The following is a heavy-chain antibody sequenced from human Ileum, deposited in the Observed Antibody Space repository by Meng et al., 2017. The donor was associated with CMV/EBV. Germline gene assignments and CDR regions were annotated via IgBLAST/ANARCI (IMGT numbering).Heavy chain of an antibody. V-gene: IGHV4-4*07. CDR3: ARGPGGFGDFNFDY. Sequence: QVPLQGSGPGLVKPSETLSLTCTVSGDSITSFYWSWIRQPAGKALEWIGRIYHGGSTNYNPSLKSQVTLSVDTSKNQFSMRLTSVTAADTAVYYCARGPGGFGDFNFDYWGQGTLVTVSS. CDR1: GDSITSFY. D-gene: IGHD3-16*01. J-gene: IGHJ4*02. CDR2: IYHGGST.